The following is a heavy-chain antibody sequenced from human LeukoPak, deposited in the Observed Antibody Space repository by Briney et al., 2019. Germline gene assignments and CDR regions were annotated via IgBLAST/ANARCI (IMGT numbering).Heavy chain of an antibody. V-gene: IGHV4-4*07. CDR1: GGSISSYY. J-gene: IGHJ3*02. Sequence: ASETLSLTCTVSGGSISSYYWSWIRQPAGKGLEWIGRIYTSGSTNYNPSLKSRVTMSVDTSKNQFSLKLSSVTAADTAVCYCARAGWGSYRSNDAFDIWGQGTMVTVSS. CDR2: IYTSGST. CDR3: ARAGWGSYRSNDAFDI. D-gene: IGHD3-16*02.